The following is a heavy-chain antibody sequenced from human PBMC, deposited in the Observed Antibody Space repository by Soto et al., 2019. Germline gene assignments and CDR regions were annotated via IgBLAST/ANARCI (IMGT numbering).Heavy chain of an antibody. Sequence: GGCLRLSCAASGVSFSSYSMNGVRQAPGKGLEWVSYISSSSSTIYYADSVKGRFTISRDNAKNSLYLQMNSLRAEDTAVYYCARHPERIAEIGWFDPWGQGTLVTVSS. CDR3: ARHPERIAEIGWFDP. CDR1: GVSFSSYS. V-gene: IGHV3-48*01. J-gene: IGHJ5*02. CDR2: ISSSSSTI. D-gene: IGHD6-13*01.